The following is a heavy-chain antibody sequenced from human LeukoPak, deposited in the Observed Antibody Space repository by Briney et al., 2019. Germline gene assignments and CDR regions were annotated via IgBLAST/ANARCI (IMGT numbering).Heavy chain of an antibody. J-gene: IGHJ4*02. V-gene: IGHV3-21*01. CDR3: ARGDILTGYGY. CDR2: ISSSSSYI. Sequence: GGSLRLSCAASGFTFSNYWMNWVRQAPGKGLEWVSSISSSSSYIYYADSVKGRFTISRDNAKNSLYLQMNSLRAEDTAVYYCARGDILTGYGYWGQGTLVTISS. CDR1: GFTFSNYW. D-gene: IGHD3-9*01.